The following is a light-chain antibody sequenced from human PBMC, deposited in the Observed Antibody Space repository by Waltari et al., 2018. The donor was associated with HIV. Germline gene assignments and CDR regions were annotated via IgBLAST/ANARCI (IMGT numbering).Light chain of an antibody. CDR1: QSISSY. CDR3: QQYNKWSRGT. J-gene: IGKJ4*01. V-gene: IGKV3D-15*01. Sequence: QPPATLHVSPGEQATLPCRASQSISSYLAWYQQKPGQAPRLLIYGASTRATGIPSRFVGSGSGTDFTLTISSLQSEDFAVYFCQQYNKWSRGTFGGGTKVEVK. CDR2: GAS.